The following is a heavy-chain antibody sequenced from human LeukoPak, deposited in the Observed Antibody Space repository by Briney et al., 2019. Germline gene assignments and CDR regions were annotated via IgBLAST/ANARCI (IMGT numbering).Heavy chain of an antibody. CDR1: GFTFDDYA. J-gene: IGHJ4*02. CDR2: IYSGGST. CDR3: ARELHSSGYPYFDY. Sequence: GGSLRLSCAASGFTFDDYAMHWVRQAPGKGLEWVSVIYSGGSTYYADSVKGRFTISRDNSKNTLYLQMNSLRAEDTAVYYCARELHSSGYPYFDYWGQGTLVTVSS. V-gene: IGHV3-66*01. D-gene: IGHD3-22*01.